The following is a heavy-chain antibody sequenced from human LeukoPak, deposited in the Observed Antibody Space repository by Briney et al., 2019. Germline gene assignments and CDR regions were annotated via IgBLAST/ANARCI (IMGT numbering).Heavy chain of an antibody. CDR2: INHSGFT. D-gene: IGHD2-15*01. CDR1: GGSFSGYY. CDR3: ARTPYYYYYGMDV. Sequence: SETLSLTCSVYGGSFSGYYWSWIRQPPGKGLEWIGEINHSGFTNYNPSLKSRVTISVDTSKNHFTLKLSSVTAADTAVYYCARTPYYYYYGMDVWGQGTTVTVSS. V-gene: IGHV4-34*01. J-gene: IGHJ6*02.